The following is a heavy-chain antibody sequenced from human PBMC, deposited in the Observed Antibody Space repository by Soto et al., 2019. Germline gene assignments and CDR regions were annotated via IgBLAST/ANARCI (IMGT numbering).Heavy chain of an antibody. CDR2: IRSKPNSYAT. D-gene: IGHD3-16*02. CDR3: AKDQAARYDYVWGSYRYPYGADY. Sequence: GGSLRLSCVVSGFTFSGSVMHWVRQASGKGLEWVGRIRSKPNSYATAYVASVKGRFTISRDDSKNTAYLQMNSLRAEDTAVYYCAKDQAARYDYVWGSYRYPYGADYWGQGTLVTVS. V-gene: IGHV3-73*01. CDR1: GFTFSGSV. J-gene: IGHJ4*02.